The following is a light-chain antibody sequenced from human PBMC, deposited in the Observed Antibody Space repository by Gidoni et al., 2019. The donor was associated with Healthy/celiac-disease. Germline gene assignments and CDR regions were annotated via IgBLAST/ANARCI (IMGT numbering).Light chain of an antibody. CDR2: DAS. J-gene: IGKJ3*01. V-gene: IGKV3-11*01. CDR1: QSVSSY. CDR3: QQRSNWPLT. Sequence: EIVLPHTPATLSLSPGERATLTCRASQSVSSYLAWYHQKPGQAPRLLIYDASNRATGIPARFSGSGSGTDFTLTIRSLEPEDFAVYYCQQRSNWPLTFGPGTKVEIK.